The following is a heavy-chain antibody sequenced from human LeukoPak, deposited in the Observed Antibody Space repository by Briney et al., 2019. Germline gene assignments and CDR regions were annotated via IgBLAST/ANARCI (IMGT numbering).Heavy chain of an antibody. D-gene: IGHD5-12*01. J-gene: IGHJ4*02. V-gene: IGHV4-39*01. CDR2: IYYNGDS. CDR1: GGSISSSDHY. CDR3: ARVRSGYDRRFDY. Sequence: PSETLSLTCTVSGGSISSSDHYWGWIRQPPGKGLEWIGSIYYNGDSYYSPSLKSRVTISVDTSRNQFALKLNSVTAADTAVYYCARVRSGYDRRFDYWGQGTLVTVSS.